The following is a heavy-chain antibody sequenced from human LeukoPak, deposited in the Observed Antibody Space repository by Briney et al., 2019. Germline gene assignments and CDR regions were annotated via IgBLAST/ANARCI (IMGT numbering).Heavy chain of an antibody. CDR3: ARQAGSGSYNY. D-gene: IGHD3-10*01. J-gene: IGHJ4*02. Sequence: GESLKISCQGFKYDFTSYWISWLRQLPGKGLEWMGRIHPSDSYIDYSPSFQGHVTISADKSISTAYVQWSSPKASDTAMYYCARQAGSGSYNYWGQGTLLTVSS. CDR2: IHPSDSYI. V-gene: IGHV5-10-1*01. CDR1: KYDFTSYW.